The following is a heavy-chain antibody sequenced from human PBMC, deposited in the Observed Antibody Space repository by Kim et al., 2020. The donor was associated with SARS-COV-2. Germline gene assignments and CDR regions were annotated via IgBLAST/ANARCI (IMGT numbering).Heavy chain of an antibody. CDR2: NK. D-gene: IGHD5-12*01. V-gene: IGHV3-33*01. J-gene: IGHJ4*02. Sequence: NKYYADSVKGRFTISRDNSKNTLYLQMNSLRAEDTAVYYCARDRYSALDYWGQGTLVTVSS. CDR3: ARDRYSALDY.